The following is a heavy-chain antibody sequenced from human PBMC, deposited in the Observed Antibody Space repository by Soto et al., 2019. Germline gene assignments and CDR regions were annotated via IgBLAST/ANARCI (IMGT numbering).Heavy chain of an antibody. V-gene: IGHV1-69*12. CDR3: ARAIAAAGLFDY. CDR2: IIPIFGTA. CDR1: GGTFSSYA. D-gene: IGHD6-13*01. J-gene: IGHJ4*02. Sequence: QVQLVQSGAEVKKPGSSVKVSCKASGGTFSSYAISWVRQAPGQGLEWMGGIIPIFGTANYAQKFQGRVXIXAXXSTSTAYMELSSLRSEDTAVYYCARAIAAAGLFDYWGQGTLVTVSS.